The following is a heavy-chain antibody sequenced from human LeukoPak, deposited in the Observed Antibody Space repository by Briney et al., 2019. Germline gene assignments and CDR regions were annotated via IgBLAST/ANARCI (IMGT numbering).Heavy chain of an antibody. CDR1: GFTFSSYA. CDR2: ISSSSTI. CDR3: ATTAGFCGGDCYSDFVDY. D-gene: IGHD2-21*02. J-gene: IGHJ4*02. V-gene: IGHV3-48*04. Sequence: GGSLRLSCAASGFTFSSYAMSWVRQAPGKGLEWVSYISSSSTIYYADSVKGRFTISRDNAKNSLYLQMNSLRAEDTAVYYCATTAGFCGGDCYSDFVDYWGQGTLVTVSS.